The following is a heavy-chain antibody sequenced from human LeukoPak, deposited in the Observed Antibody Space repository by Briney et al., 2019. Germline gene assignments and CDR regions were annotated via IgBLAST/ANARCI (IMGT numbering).Heavy chain of an antibody. Sequence: ALVKVSCKASGYTFTTDYIHWVRQAPGQGLEWMGIINPSGGSTTYAQEFQGRVIMTGDTSTSTVYMELRSLRSEDTAVYYCARARGSGSYYGHDYYYYYYMDVWGQGTTVTVSS. CDR3: ARARGSGSYYGHDYYYYYYMDV. CDR2: INPSGGST. V-gene: IGHV1-46*01. CDR1: GYTFTTDY. D-gene: IGHD3-10*01. J-gene: IGHJ6*03.